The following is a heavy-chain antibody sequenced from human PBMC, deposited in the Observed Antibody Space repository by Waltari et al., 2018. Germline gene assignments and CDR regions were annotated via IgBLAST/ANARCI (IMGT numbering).Heavy chain of an antibody. CDR1: GFAFSGYS. CDR2: ISARSTDI. CDR3: ARVYYYDSSGSSYLAKE. J-gene: IGHJ4*02. Sequence: EVQVVESGGGLVKPGGSLRLSCAVSGFAFSGYSMNWVRQAPGKGLECVSSISARSTDIYYADTVKGRFTISRDNAKNSLYLQMNSLRADDTAVYYCARVYYYDSSGSSYLAKEWGQGTLVTVSS. V-gene: IGHV3-21*01. D-gene: IGHD3-22*01.